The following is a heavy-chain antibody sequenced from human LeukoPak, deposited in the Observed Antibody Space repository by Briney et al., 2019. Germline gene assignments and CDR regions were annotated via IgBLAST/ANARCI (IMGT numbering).Heavy chain of an antibody. CDR1: GFTFSNYA. V-gene: IGHV3-23*01. CDR3: AKNYEIRKGFDS. J-gene: IGHJ4*02. CDR2: ISGSGGNT. Sequence: GGSLRLSCAPSGFTFSNYAMTWVRQAPGKGLEWVSSISGSGGNTYYADSVQGRFTISRDNSQDTLFLQMNSLRAEDTAVYYCAKNYEIRKGFDSWGQGTLVTVSS. D-gene: IGHD3-16*01.